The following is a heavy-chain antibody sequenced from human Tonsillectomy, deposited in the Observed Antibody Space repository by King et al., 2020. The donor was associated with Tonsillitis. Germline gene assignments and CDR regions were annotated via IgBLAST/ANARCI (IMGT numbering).Heavy chain of an antibody. V-gene: IGHV3-30*03. CDR1: GVPFSSYG. CDR2: ISYDGKKK. Sequence: HVQLVESGGGVVQPGRSLRLSCAASGVPFSSYGMHWVRQAPGKGLEWVALISYDGKKKYYADPVKGRFTISRDNSKNTLYLQMNSLRAEGTAVYYCETTGFIEVVSDYWGQGTLVTVSS. D-gene: IGHD1-14*01. J-gene: IGHJ4*02. CDR3: ETTGFIEVVSDY.